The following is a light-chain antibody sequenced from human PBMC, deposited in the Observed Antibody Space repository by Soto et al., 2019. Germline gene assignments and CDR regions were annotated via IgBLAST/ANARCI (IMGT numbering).Light chain of an antibody. J-gene: IGKJ2*01. CDR3: QQYGSSPPYT. CDR2: DAS. CDR1: QSVKNY. V-gene: IGKV3-11*01. Sequence: PGERATLSCRASQSVKNYLAWYQQKPGQAPRLLIYDASNRATGIPARFSGSGSGTDFTLTISSLEPEDFAVYYCQQYGSSPPYTFGQGTKLEIK.